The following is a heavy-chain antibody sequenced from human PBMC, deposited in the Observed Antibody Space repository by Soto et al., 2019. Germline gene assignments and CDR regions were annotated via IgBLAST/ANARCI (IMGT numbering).Heavy chain of an antibody. Sequence: QVPLVQSGAEVKKPGASVKVSCKASGYTFTSYDINWVRQATGQGLEWMGWMNPNSGNTGYAQKFQGRVTMTRNTSISTAYMELSSRRSEDTAVYYYARVRRMLPSVWNEPDYYDGMDVWGQGTTVTVSS. J-gene: IGHJ6*02. CDR1: GYTFTSYD. CDR2: MNPNSGNT. D-gene: IGHD1-1*01. V-gene: IGHV1-8*01. CDR3: ARVRRMLPSVWNEPDYYDGMDV.